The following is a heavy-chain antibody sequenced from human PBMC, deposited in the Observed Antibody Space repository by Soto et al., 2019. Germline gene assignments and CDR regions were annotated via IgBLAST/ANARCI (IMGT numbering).Heavy chain of an antibody. Sequence: QITLKESGPTMVKPTQTLTLTCSFSGFSLKTRGVGLGWIRQPPGKALEWHALIYWDDDNRYSPSLKSRLTVTKHTSKNHVCLSFTILDRVDTGTYFCANRIYMISDWNYGAFDFWGQGTVVTVSS. V-gene: IGHV2-5*02. J-gene: IGHJ3*01. CDR1: GFSLKTRGVG. CDR3: ANRIYMISDWNYGAFDF. CDR2: IYWDDDN. D-gene: IGHD1-7*01.